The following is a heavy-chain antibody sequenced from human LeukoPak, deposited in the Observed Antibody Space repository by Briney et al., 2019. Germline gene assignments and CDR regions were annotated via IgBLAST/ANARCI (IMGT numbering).Heavy chain of an antibody. J-gene: IGHJ4*02. Sequence: GGSLRLSCAGSGFTFNNYAMSWVRQAPGKGLEWVSAITGSGGDTYHADSVKGRFTISRDNSKNALYLQMTSLRAEDTAVYYCARDPELGRIDYWGQGTLVTVSS. D-gene: IGHD1-14*01. CDR1: GFTFNNYA. CDR3: ARDPELGRIDY. V-gene: IGHV3-23*01. CDR2: ITGSGGDT.